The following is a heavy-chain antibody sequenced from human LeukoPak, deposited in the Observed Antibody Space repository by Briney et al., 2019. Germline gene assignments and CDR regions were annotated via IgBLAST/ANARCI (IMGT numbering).Heavy chain of an antibody. V-gene: IGHV1-8*01. J-gene: IGHJ4*02. Sequence: GASVKVSCKASGYTFTSYDINWVRQATGQGLEWMGWMNPNSGNTGYAQKFRGRVTMTRNTSISTAYMELSSLRSEDTAVYYCARGFFGSSGYYLPYDYWGQXXLVXVSS. CDR1: GYTFTSYD. CDR2: MNPNSGNT. D-gene: IGHD3-22*01. CDR3: ARGFFGSSGYYLPYDY.